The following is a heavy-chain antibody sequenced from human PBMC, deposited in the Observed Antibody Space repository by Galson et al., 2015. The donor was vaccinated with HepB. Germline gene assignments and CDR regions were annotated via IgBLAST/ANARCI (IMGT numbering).Heavy chain of an antibody. CDR3: ARAVVPAAISGWFDP. D-gene: IGHD2-2*02. J-gene: IGHJ5*02. CDR2: IIPIFGTA. CDR1: GGTFSSYA. V-gene: IGHV1-69*13. Sequence: SVKVSCKASGGTFSSYAISWVRQAPGQGLEWVGGIIPIFGTANYAQKFQGRVTITADESTSTAYMELSSLRSEDTAVYYCARAVVPAAISGWFDPWGQGTLVTVSS.